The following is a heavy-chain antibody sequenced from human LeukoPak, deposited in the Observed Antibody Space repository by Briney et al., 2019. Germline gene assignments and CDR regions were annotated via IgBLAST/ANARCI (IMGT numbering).Heavy chain of an antibody. V-gene: IGHV4-39*01. CDR3: ARHRGSCSGGSCYEYFEY. J-gene: IGHJ1*01. Sequence: SETLSLTCTVSGGSISSSSYYWGWIRQPPGKGLEWIGSIYYSGNTCYNPSLKSRVTISVDTSKNQFSLNLRSVTAADTAVYYCARHRGSCSGGSCYEYFEYWGQGTLVTVSS. D-gene: IGHD2-15*01. CDR1: GGSISSSSYY. CDR2: IYYSGNT.